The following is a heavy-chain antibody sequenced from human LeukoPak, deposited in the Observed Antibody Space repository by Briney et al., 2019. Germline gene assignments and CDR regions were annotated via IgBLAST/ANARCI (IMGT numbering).Heavy chain of an antibody. CDR2: ITHSGDT. D-gene: IGHD3-10*01. Sequence: SETLFLTCAVYGGTFSGFYWGWIRQPPGKGPEWIGEITHSGDTNYNPALQSRVTLSVDTSKNQFSLKLISVTAADTAVYFCVRPYTPMVRGLVRHWGQGTLVTVSS. V-gene: IGHV4-34*01. CDR3: VRPYTPMVRGLVRH. CDR1: GGTFSGFY. J-gene: IGHJ1*01.